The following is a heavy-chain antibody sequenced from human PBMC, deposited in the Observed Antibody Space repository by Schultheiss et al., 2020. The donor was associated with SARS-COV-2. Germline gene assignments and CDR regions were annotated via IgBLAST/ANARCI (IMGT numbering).Heavy chain of an antibody. V-gene: IGHV1-2*06. CDR3: ARRSGYYYFDY. Sequence: ASVKVSCKASGYTFIGYYMHWVRQAPGQGLEWMGRINPNSGGTKYTQKFQGRVTMTRDTSISTAYMELSRLTSDDTAVYYCARRSGYYYFDYWGQGTLVTVSS. D-gene: IGHD3-3*01. CDR1: GYTFIGYY. J-gene: IGHJ4*02. CDR2: INPNSGGT.